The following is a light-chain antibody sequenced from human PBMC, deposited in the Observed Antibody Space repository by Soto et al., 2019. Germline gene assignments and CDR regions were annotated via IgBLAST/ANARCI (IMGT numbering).Light chain of an antibody. CDR2: AAS. CDR1: QGISSW. V-gene: IGKV1-12*01. J-gene: IGKJ5*01. CDR3: QQANSFPIT. Sequence: IQIAEAGASLSGSVGDRVTVTGLASQGISSWLAWYQKKPGKAPKLLIYAASSLQSGVPSRFSGSGSGTDFTLTISSLQPEDCAIYFCQQANSFPITFGQGTRLEIK.